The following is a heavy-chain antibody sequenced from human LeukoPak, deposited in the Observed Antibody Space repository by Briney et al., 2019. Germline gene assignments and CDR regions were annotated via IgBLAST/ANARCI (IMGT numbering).Heavy chain of an antibody. Sequence: SETLSLTCTVSGGSINSDYWSWIRQPPGKGLEWIWYMHYSGSTDYNPSLKSRVTISVHTSRNQFSLKLSSVTAADTAVYYCARGIRQWGMAPRFDPWGQGTLVTVSS. D-gene: IGHD3-16*01. V-gene: IGHV4-59*01. CDR3: ARGIRQWGMAPRFDP. CDR2: MHYSGST. J-gene: IGHJ5*02. CDR1: GGSINSDY.